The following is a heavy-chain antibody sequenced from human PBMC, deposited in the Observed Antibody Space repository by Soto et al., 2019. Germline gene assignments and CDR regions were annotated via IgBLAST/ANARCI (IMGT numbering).Heavy chain of an antibody. CDR3: ARHSDDYGDFNNWFDP. CDR1: GYTFTSYG. V-gene: IGHV1-18*01. Sequence: ASVKVSCKASGYTFTSYGISWVRQAPGQGLEWMGWISAYNGNTNYAQKLQGRVTMTTDTSTSTAYMELRSLRSDDTAVYYCARHSDDYGDFNNWFDPWGQGTLVTVSS. D-gene: IGHD4-17*01. J-gene: IGHJ5*02. CDR2: ISAYNGNT.